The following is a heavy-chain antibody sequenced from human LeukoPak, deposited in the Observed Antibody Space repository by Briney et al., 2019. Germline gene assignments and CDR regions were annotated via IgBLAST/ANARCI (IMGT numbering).Heavy chain of an antibody. J-gene: IGHJ4*02. CDR1: GGSISSYY. D-gene: IGHD6-19*01. CDR2: IYYSGST. Sequence: SETLSLTCTVSGGSISSYYWSWIRQPPGKGLEWIGHIYYSGSTNYNPSLKSRVTISVDTSKNQFSLKLSSVTAADTAVYYCARYRDRIAVAGMGTVDHWGQGTLVTVSS. V-gene: IGHV4-59*08. CDR3: ARYRDRIAVAGMGTVDH.